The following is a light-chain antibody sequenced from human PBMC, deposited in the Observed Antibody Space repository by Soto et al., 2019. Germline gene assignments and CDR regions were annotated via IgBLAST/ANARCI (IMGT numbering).Light chain of an antibody. CDR1: QTVLYTSKNKNY. CDR3: QQYYGTPWT. J-gene: IGKJ1*01. V-gene: IGKV4-1*01. Sequence: DIVMTQSPDSLAVSLGERATINCKSSQTVLYTSKNKNYLAWYQQKPGQPPKLLIYWASTRESGVPDRFSGSGSGTDFTLTISSLQAEDVAVYYCQQYYGTPWTFGQGTKVEIK. CDR2: WAS.